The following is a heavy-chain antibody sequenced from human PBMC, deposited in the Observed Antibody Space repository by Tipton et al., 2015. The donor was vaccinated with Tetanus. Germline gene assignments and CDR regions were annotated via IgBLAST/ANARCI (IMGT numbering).Heavy chain of an antibody. CDR1: GFLISSYA. Sequence: GSLRLSCAGSGFLISSYAMNWVRQAPGKGLEWISYIGSFSRTINYADSVRGRFTTFRDNAKSSLYLQMSRLRAENTAVYYCARVVRDYYYGMDVWGQGTTVTVSS. CDR3: ARVVRDYYYGMDV. CDR2: IGSFSRTI. J-gene: IGHJ6*02. D-gene: IGHD3-22*01. V-gene: IGHV3-48*01.